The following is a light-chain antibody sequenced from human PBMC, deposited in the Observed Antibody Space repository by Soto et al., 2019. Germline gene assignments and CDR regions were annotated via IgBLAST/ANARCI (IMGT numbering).Light chain of an antibody. V-gene: IGLV2-8*01. Sequence: SALTQPPSASGSPGQSVTISCTGTSSDVGRYKYVSWYQQHPGKAPQVMIYEVSERPSGVPDRFSGSKSGNTASLTVSGLQAEDEADYYCSSYAGSNVVFGGGTQLTVL. CDR1: SSDVGRYKY. CDR2: EVS. J-gene: IGLJ3*02. CDR3: SSYAGSNVV.